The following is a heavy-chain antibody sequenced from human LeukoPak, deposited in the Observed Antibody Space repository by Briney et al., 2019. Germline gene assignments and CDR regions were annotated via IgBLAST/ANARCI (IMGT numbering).Heavy chain of an antibody. CDR3: ARDPALGYTSGWYNWFDP. J-gene: IGHJ5*02. D-gene: IGHD6-19*01. Sequence: GASEKVSCKASGYTFTSYGISWVRQAPGQGLEWMGWISAYNGNTNYAQKLQGRVTMTTDTSTSTAYMELRSLRSDDTAVYYCARDPALGYTSGWYNWFDPWGQGTLVTVSS. V-gene: IGHV1-18*01. CDR1: GYTFTSYG. CDR2: ISAYNGNT.